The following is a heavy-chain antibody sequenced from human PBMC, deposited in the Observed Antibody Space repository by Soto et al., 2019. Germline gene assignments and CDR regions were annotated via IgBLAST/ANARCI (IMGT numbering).Heavy chain of an antibody. Sequence: GGSLRLSCAASGSTFSSYGMHWVRQAPGKGLEWVAVISYDGSNKYYADSVKGRFTISRDNSKNTLYLQMNSLRAEDTAVYYCAAQGLYSGSYHDYWGQGTLVTVSS. J-gene: IGHJ4*02. V-gene: IGHV3-30*03. CDR2: ISYDGSNK. CDR3: AAQGLYSGSYHDY. CDR1: GSTFSSYG. D-gene: IGHD1-26*01.